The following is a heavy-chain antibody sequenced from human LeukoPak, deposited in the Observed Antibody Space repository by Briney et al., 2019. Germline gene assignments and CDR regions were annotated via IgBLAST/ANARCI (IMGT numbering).Heavy chain of an antibody. Sequence: PSETLSLTCAVYGGSFSGYYWSWVRQPPGKGLEWIGEINHSGSTNYNPSLKSRVTISVDTSKNQFSLKLSSVTAADTAVYYCARGRPRAAMATDVWGKGTTVTVSS. V-gene: IGHV4-34*01. CDR3: ARGRPRAAMATDV. CDR2: INHSGST. J-gene: IGHJ6*04. CDR1: GGSFSGYY. D-gene: IGHD5-18*01.